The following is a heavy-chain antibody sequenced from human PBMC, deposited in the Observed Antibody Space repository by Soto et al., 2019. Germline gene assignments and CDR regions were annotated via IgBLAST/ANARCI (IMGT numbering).Heavy chain of an antibody. J-gene: IGHJ6*02. CDR2: IYYTEKT. Sequence: QVQLQQSGPGLVKLSETLSLTCTVSGGSISSYYWSWIRQPPGKGLDWIGYIYYTEKTNYNPSLKSRVTISVDTSKNQFSLKLRSVTAADTGVYFCARARFQLLHPYYYGMDVWGQGTAVTVSS. V-gene: IGHV4-59*01. CDR3: ARARFQLLHPYYYGMDV. D-gene: IGHD2-15*01. CDR1: GGSISSYY.